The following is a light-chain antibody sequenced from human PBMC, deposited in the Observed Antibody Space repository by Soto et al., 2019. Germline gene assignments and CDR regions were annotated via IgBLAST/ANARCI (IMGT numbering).Light chain of an antibody. CDR3: HQHGHSRDT. V-gene: IGKV3-20*01. J-gene: IGKJ2*01. CDR2: GAS. Sequence: IXLTXXXXXLXXXPGXXVTLSCRASQSVSTNCLAWYQQKPGQAPRLLIYGASNRAPGIPXXXXXXXXXXXXXXXXSRLEPEDFAVYYCHQHGHSRDTFGQGTKLEXK. CDR1: QSVSTNC.